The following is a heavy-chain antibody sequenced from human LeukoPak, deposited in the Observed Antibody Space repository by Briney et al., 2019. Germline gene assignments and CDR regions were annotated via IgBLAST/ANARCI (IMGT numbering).Heavy chain of an antibody. CDR3: ARDQSGAYYYDSSGYSFDY. CDR1: GYTFTGYY. Sequence: ASVKVSCKASGYTFTGYYMHWVRQAPGQGLEWMGRINPNSGGTNYAQKFQGRVTMTRDTSISTAYMELSRLRSDDTAVYYCARDQSGAYYYDSSGYSFDYWGQGTLVTVSS. V-gene: IGHV1-2*06. D-gene: IGHD3-22*01. J-gene: IGHJ4*02. CDR2: INPNSGGT.